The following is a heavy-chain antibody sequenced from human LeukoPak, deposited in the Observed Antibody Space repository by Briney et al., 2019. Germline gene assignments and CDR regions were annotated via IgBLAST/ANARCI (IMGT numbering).Heavy chain of an antibody. Sequence: SETLSLTCTVSGGSISSGGYYWSWIRQDPGKGLEWIGYIYYSGSTYYNPSLKSRLTISVDTSKNQFSLKLTSVTAADTAVYYCARDSSGYGDFDYWGQGTLVTVSS. CDR3: ARDSSGYGDFDY. CDR2: IYYSGST. V-gene: IGHV4-31*03. D-gene: IGHD6-19*01. J-gene: IGHJ4*02. CDR1: GGSISSGGYY.